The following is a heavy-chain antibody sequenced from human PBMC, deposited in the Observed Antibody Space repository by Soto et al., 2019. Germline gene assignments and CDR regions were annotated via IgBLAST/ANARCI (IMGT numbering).Heavy chain of an antibody. V-gene: IGHV3-21*01. Sequence: WGSGRLSCAAYGFTFSSYSMNWVRQAPGKGLEWVSSISISSSYIYYADSVKGRFTISRDNAKNSLYLQMNSLRAEDTAVYYCARDLIAALLYYYYGTEVWGQGTTVTVSS. J-gene: IGHJ6*02. CDR1: GFTFSSYS. CDR3: ARDLIAALLYYYYGTEV. D-gene: IGHD6-6*01. CDR2: ISISSSYI.